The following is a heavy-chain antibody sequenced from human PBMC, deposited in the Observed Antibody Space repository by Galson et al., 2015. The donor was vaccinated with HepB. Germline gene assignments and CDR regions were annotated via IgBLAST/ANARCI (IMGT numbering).Heavy chain of an antibody. CDR3: ARLGDDSSGYVRHMGY. CDR2: IDPSDSYT. J-gene: IGHJ4*02. V-gene: IGHV5-10-1*01. D-gene: IGHD3-22*01. CDR1: GYSFTSYW. Sequence: QSGAEVKKPGESLKISCKGSGYSFTSYWIGWVRQMPGKGLEWMGRIDPSDSYTNYSPSFQGHVTISADKSISTAYLQWSSLKASDTAMYYCARLGDDSSGYVRHMGYWGQGTLVTVSS.